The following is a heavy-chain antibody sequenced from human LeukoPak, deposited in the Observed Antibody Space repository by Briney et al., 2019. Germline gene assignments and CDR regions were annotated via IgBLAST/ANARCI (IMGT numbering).Heavy chain of an antibody. CDR3: ARGYGDYGDYLREYYYYGMDV. Sequence: SETLSLTCTVSGASIISYSWSWIRQPPGKGLEWVAWISYSGTTNYNPSLNSRVSISVDTSKNQFSLKLSSVTAADTAVYYCARGYGDYGDYLREYYYYGMDVWGQGTTVTVSS. D-gene: IGHD4-17*01. V-gene: IGHV4-59*01. CDR1: GASIISYS. J-gene: IGHJ6*02. CDR2: ISYSGTT.